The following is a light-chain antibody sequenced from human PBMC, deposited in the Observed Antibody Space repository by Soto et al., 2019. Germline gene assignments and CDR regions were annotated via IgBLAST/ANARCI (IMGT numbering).Light chain of an antibody. Sequence: QAVVTQPPSVSGAPGQRVTISCTGSSSNIGADYAVHWYQQLPGTAPKLLIFDNNKRPSGVPDRFSGSKSDSSASLAITWLQPEDEADYYCQSYDNSLSGSEVFGGGTKLTVL. CDR1: SSNIGADYA. CDR3: QSYDNSLSGSEV. V-gene: IGLV1-40*01. CDR2: DNN. J-gene: IGLJ2*01.